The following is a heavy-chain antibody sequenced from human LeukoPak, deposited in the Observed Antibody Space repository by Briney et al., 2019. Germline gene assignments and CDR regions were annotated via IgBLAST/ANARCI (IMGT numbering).Heavy chain of an antibody. CDR1: GGTFSSYA. Sequence: SVKVSCKGCGGTFSSYAISWVRQAPGQGLEWMGGIIPIFGTANYAQKFQGRVTITADDSTSTAYMELSSLRSEDTAVYSCASGAEYYYDSSGGRYFDYWGQGTLVTVSS. V-gene: IGHV1-69*13. D-gene: IGHD3-22*01. J-gene: IGHJ4*02. CDR2: IIPIFGTA. CDR3: ASGAEYYYDSSGGRYFDY.